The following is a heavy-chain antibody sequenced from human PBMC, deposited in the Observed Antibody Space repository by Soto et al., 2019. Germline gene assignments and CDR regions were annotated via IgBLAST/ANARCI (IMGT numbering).Heavy chain of an antibody. CDR1: GYTFTSYA. CDR3: ARAETIYYYYMDV. Sequence: ASVKVSCKASGYTFTSYAMHWVRQAPGQRLEWMGWINSGNGNTKYSQNFQDRVTITRDTSATTAYIELSSLRSEDTAVYYCARAETIYYYYMDVWGKGTTVTVSS. J-gene: IGHJ6*03. D-gene: IGHD3-10*01. V-gene: IGHV1-3*01. CDR2: INSGNGNT.